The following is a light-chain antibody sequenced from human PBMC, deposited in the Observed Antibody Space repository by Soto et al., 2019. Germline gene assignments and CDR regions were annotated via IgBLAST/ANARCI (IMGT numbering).Light chain of an antibody. CDR2: EVS. CDR1: SSDVGYYNY. V-gene: IGLV2-14*01. CDR3: SSYTSSTTPAV. Sequence: QSVLTQPASVSGSPGQSITISCTGTSSDVGYYNYVSWYQQHPGKAPKLMIYEVSNRPSGVSNRFSGSKSGNTASLTISGLQAEDEADYYCSSYTSSTTPAVFGGGTKLTV. J-gene: IGLJ2*01.